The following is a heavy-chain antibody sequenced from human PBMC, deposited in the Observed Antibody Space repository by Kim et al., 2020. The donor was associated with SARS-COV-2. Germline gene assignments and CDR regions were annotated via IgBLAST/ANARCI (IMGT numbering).Heavy chain of an antibody. J-gene: IGHJ6*02. Sequence: GGSLRLSCAASGFTFSNAWMSWVRQAPGKGLEWVGRIKSKTDGGTTDYAAPVKGRFTISRDDSKNTLYLQMNSLKTEDTAVYYCTTGGILLWFGEGGNYGMDVWGQGTTVTVSS. V-gene: IGHV3-15*01. CDR3: TTGGILLWFGEGGNYGMDV. CDR1: GFTFSNAW. CDR2: IKSKTDGGTT. D-gene: IGHD3-10*01.